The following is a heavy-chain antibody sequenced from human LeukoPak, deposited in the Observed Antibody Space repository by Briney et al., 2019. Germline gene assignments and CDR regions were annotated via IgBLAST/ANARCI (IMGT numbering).Heavy chain of an antibody. CDR1: GFTFSSYS. Sequence: PGGSLRLSCAASGFTFSSYSMNWVRQAPGKGLEWVSSIRSSSSYIYYADSVKGRFTISRDNGKASLYLHMISLSAEDTAVYYCEREEVPAAIDYWGQGTLVTVSS. V-gene: IGHV3-21*01. CDR3: EREEVPAAIDY. CDR2: IRSSSSYI. J-gene: IGHJ4*02. D-gene: IGHD2-2*01.